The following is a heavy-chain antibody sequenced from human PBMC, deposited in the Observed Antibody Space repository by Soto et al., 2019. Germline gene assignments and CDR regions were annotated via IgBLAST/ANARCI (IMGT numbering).Heavy chain of an antibody. D-gene: IGHD2-2*01. J-gene: IGHJ4*02. Sequence: EVQVVESGGGLVQPGGSLRLSCAASGFSVTNNYMNWVRQAPGKGLEWVSIIDIGGNTYYADYVKDRFTISRDTSRNTLYLHRDSLRAEDTAVYYCARGRGSTGYLGREHYLDYWGQGTLVTVSP. CDR1: GFSVTNNY. CDR2: IDIGGNT. V-gene: IGHV3-66*01. CDR3: ARGRGSTGYLGREHYLDY.